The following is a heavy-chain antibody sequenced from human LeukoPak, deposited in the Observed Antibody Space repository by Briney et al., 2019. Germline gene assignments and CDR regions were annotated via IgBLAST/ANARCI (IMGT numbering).Heavy chain of an antibody. CDR3: AREPLVAAAAGRDY. CDR2: IIPIFGTA. J-gene: IGHJ4*02. D-gene: IGHD6-13*01. Sequence: ASVKVSCKASGGTFSSYAISWVRQAPGQGLEWMGGIIPIFGTANYAQKFQGRVTITADESTSTAYMELSSLRAEDTAVYYCAREPLVAAAAGRDYWGQGTLVTVSS. CDR1: GGTFSSYA. V-gene: IGHV1-69*13.